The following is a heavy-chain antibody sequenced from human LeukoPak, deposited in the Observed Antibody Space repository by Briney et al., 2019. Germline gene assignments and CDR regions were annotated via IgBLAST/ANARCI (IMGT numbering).Heavy chain of an antibody. CDR3: ARGRYCDSSGYYDAFDI. D-gene: IGHD3-22*01. Sequence: PSEALSLTCTVSGGSISSYYWSWVRQPPGKGLEWIGYIYYSGSTNYNPSLKSRVTISVDTSKNQFSLKLSSVTAADTAVYYCARGRYCDSSGYYDAFDIWGQGTMVTVSS. V-gene: IGHV4-59*01. CDR1: GGSISSYY. J-gene: IGHJ3*02. CDR2: IYYSGST.